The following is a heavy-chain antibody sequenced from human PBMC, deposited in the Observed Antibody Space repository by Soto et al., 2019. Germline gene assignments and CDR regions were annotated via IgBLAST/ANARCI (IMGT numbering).Heavy chain of an antibody. CDR3: ARVRGSWSTRDYSYEVKDV. D-gene: IGHD3-10*01. CDR2: IIPIFGTA. Sequence: GASVKVSCKASGGTFSSYAISWVRQAPGQGLEWMGGIIPIFGTANYAQKFQGRVTITADESTSTAYMELSSLRSEDTAVYYCARVRGSWSTRDYSYEVKDVWGQGTT. CDR1: GGTFSSYA. V-gene: IGHV1-69*13. J-gene: IGHJ6*02.